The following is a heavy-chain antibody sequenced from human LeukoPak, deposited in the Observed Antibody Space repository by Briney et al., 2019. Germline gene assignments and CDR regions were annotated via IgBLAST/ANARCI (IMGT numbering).Heavy chain of an antibody. CDR1: GGSISSYY. Sequence: PSETLSLTCNASGGSISSYYWGWIRQPPGKGLEWIGYIYTSGSTNYNPSLKSRVAISVDTSKNQFSLTLSSVTAADTAVYYCARRWYSWHDHAFDIWGQGTMVTVSS. J-gene: IGHJ3*02. D-gene: IGHD1-1*01. V-gene: IGHV4-4*09. CDR2: IYTSGST. CDR3: ARRWYSWHDHAFDI.